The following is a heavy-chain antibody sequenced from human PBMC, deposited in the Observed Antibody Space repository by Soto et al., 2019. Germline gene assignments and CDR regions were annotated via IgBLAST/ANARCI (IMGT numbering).Heavy chain of an antibody. V-gene: IGHV4-39*01. J-gene: IGHJ4*02. CDR3: ARRPGATVFGGLDY. D-gene: IGHD1-26*01. CDR2: IYYSGST. CDR1: GGSISSSSYY. Sequence: SETLSLTCTVSGGSISSSSYYWGWIRQPPGKGLEWIGSIYYSGSTYYNPSLKSRVTISVDTSKNQFSLKLSSVTAADTAVYYCARRPGATVFGGLDYWGQGTLVTVSS.